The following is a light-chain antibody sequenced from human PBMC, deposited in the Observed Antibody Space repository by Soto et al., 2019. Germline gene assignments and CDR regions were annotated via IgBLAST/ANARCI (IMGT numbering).Light chain of an antibody. Sequence: QSVLTQPPSASETPGQRVTIYCSGSSSNIGSNHVYWYQHLPGTAPKLLIYRNYLRPSGVPDRFSASMSATSASLAISGLRSDDEADYYCGAWDDSLSGWVFGGGTKLAVL. CDR3: GAWDDSLSGWV. V-gene: IGLV1-47*01. CDR2: RNY. J-gene: IGLJ3*02. CDR1: SSNIGSNH.